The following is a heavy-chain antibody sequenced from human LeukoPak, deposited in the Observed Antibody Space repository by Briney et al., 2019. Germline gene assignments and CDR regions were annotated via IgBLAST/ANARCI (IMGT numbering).Heavy chain of an antibody. Sequence: PGGSLRLSCAASGFTFRDHDMNWIRQSPGKGLEWISYISTSGSTTSYADSVRGRFTISRDNARNSPHLQMNSLSAADTALYYCVRRFYGGNPVDFFDYWGQGTLVTVSS. D-gene: IGHD4-23*01. V-gene: IGHV3-11*01. CDR2: ISTSGSTT. CDR3: VRRFYGGNPVDFFDY. CDR1: GFTFRDHD. J-gene: IGHJ4*02.